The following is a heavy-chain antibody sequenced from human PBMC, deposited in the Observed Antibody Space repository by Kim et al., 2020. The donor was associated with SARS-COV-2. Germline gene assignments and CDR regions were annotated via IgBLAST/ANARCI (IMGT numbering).Heavy chain of an antibody. V-gene: IGHV1-3*01. D-gene: IGHD4-17*01. CDR3: ARVVRGDYGKNWFDP. CDR1: GYTFTSYA. CDR2: INAGNGNT. J-gene: IGHJ5*02. Sequence: ASVKVSCKASGYTFTSYAMHWVRQAPGQRLEWMGWINAGNGNTNYSQKFQGRVTITRDTSASTAYMELSSLRSEDTAVYYCARVVRGDYGKNWFDPWGQGNVVSVSS.